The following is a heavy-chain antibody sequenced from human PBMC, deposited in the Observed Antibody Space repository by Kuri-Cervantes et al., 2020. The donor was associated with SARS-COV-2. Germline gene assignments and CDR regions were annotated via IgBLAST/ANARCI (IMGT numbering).Heavy chain of an antibody. D-gene: IGHD3-22*01. J-gene: IGHJ3*02. Sequence: ASVKVSCKASGYTFTGYYMHWVRQAPRQGLEWMGWINPNSGGTNYAQKFQGRVTMTRDTSINTAYMELSRLRSDDTAVYYCARVRIVVVIDAFDIWGQGTMVTVSS. CDR1: GYTFTGYY. CDR2: INPNSGGT. CDR3: ARVRIVVVIDAFDI. V-gene: IGHV1-2*02.